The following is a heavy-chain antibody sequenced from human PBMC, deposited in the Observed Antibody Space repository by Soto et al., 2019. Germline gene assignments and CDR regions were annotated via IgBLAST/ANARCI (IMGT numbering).Heavy chain of an antibody. CDR3: ARDLNYDILTVYYLSGMDV. J-gene: IGHJ6*02. V-gene: IGHV1-46*01. Sequence: ASVKVSCKASGYTFTSYYMHWVRQAPGQGLEWMGIINPSGGSTSYAQKFQGRVTMTRDTSTSTVYMELSSLRSEDTAVYYCARDLNYDILTVYYLSGMDVWGQGTTVTVPS. CDR1: GYTFTSYY. D-gene: IGHD3-9*01. CDR2: INPSGGST.